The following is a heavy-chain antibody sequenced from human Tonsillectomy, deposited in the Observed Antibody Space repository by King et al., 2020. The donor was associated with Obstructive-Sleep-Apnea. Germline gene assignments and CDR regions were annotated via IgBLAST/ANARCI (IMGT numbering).Heavy chain of an antibody. V-gene: IGHV4-39*07. CDR3: VRDEERYYVSSGLCAFDI. Sequence: QLQESGPGLVKPSETLSLTCTVSGCSISSSSYYWVWIRQPPGKGLEWIGSSYYSGSTYYNPALKSRLTISVDTSKNHFSLKLSSVTAAATAVYYCVRDEERYYVSSGLCAFDIWGQGTMVTVSS. CDR2: SYYSGST. J-gene: IGHJ3*02. D-gene: IGHD3-22*01. CDR1: GCSISSSSYY.